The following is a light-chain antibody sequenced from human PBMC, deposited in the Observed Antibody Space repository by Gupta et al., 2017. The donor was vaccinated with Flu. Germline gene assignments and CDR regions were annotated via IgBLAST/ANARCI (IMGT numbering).Light chain of an antibody. J-gene: IGLJ3*02. CDR2: DVT. V-gene: IGLV2-11*01. CDR3: CSYAADYTWE. Sequence: QSALTQPRSVSGSPGQSVTIPCTGTSSDVGAYNDVSWYQQHPGKVPKLIIYDVTKRPSGVPARFSGSKSGNTASLTISGLRPEDDGDYYCCSYAADYTWEFGGGTKLTVL. CDR1: SSDVGAYND.